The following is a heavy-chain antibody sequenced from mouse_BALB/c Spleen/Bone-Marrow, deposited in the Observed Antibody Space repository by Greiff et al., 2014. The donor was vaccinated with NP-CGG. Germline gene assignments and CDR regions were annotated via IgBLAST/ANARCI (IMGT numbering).Heavy chain of an antibody. CDR2: INPNNGNT. CDR3: ARSRAMDY. Sequence: EVQLVESGPDPVKPGASVKMSCKASGYTFTDYYMKWVKQSHGKRLEWIGDINPNNGNTFYNQKFKGKASLTVDKSSTTAYMQLNSLTSEDSAVYYCARSRAMDYWGQGTSVTVSS. J-gene: IGHJ4*01. V-gene: IGHV1-26*01. CDR1: GYTFTDYY.